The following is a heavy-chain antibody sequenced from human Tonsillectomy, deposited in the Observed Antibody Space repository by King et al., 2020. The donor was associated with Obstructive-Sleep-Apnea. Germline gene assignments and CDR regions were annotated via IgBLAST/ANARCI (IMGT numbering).Heavy chain of an antibody. CDR1: GFSLSTSGVG. CDR3: AHRSSGGPSGFDY. D-gene: IGHD6-19*01. CDR2: IYWYDDK. Sequence: ITLKESGPTLVKPTQTLTLTCTFSGFSLSTSGVGVGWIRQAPGNALEWLALIYWYDDKRYSPSQKSRLTITKDASENQVVLTMTDMDPVDTATYYCAHRSSGGPSGFDYWAREPWSPSPQ. V-gene: IGHV2-5*01. J-gene: IGHJ4*02.